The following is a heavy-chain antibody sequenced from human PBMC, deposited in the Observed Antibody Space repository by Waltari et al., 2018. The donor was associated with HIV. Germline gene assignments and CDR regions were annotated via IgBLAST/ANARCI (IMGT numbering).Heavy chain of an antibody. V-gene: IGHV4-38-2*02. Sequence: QVQLQESGPGLVKPSETLSLTCTVSGYSISRGYYWGWTRRPPGKGQGLIGSIFHSGNTYCTPSRKPRVTTSADTSKNQSSLRLSSVTAAHTAMYYCARIHFRLDYYYYGMDVWGQGTTVTVSS. J-gene: IGHJ6*02. CDR3: ARIHFRLDYYYYGMDV. CDR1: GYSISRGYY. CDR2: IFHSGNT.